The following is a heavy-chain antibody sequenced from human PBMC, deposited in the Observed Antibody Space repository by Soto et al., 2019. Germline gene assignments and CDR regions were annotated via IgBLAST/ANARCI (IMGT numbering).Heavy chain of an antibody. CDR1: GYTFTGYY. V-gene: IGHV1-2*02. J-gene: IGHJ6*02. D-gene: IGHD3-3*01. CDR2: INPNSGGT. Sequence: QVQLVQSGAEVKKPGASVKVSCKASGYTFTGYYMHWVRQAPGQGLEWMGWINPNSGGTNYAQKFQGRVTMTRDTSISTAYMELSRLRSDDTAVYYCARVIERVTIFGVAYNGMDVWGQGTTVTVSS. CDR3: ARVIERVTIFGVAYNGMDV.